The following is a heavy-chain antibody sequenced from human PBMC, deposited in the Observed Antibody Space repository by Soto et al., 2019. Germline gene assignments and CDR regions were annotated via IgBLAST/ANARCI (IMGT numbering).Heavy chain of an antibody. D-gene: IGHD2-15*01. V-gene: IGHV3-30*18. J-gene: IGHJ6*02. CDR2: ISYDGSNK. Sequence: QPGGSLRLSCAASGFTFSSYGMHWVRQAPGKGLEWVAVISYDGSNKYYADSVKGRFTISRDNSKNTLYLQMNSLRAEDTAVYYYAKEGTPTWFEYGMDVWGQGTTVTVSS. CDR3: AKEGTPTWFEYGMDV. CDR1: GFTFSSYG.